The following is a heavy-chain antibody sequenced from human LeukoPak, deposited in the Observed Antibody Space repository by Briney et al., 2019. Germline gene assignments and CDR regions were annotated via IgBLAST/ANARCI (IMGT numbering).Heavy chain of an antibody. Sequence: SGGSLRLSCAASGFTFSDYYMSWIRQAPGKGLEWVSYISSSGSTIYYADSVKGRFTISRDNAKNSQYLQMNSLRAEDTAVYYCARDRGSGWYGRVDYWGQGTLVTVSS. CDR1: GFTFSDYY. J-gene: IGHJ4*02. CDR2: ISSSGSTI. CDR3: ARDRGSGWYGRVDY. D-gene: IGHD6-19*01. V-gene: IGHV3-11*01.